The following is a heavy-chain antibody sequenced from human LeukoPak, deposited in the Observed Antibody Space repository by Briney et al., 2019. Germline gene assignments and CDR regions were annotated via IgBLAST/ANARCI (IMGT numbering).Heavy chain of an antibody. CDR1: GFTFSYFA. V-gene: IGHV3-64*01. Sequence: SGGSLRLSCAASGFTFSYFAMHWDRPGPGKGLEDGSALRSNGSSTYYASSVKGRFTISRDNSKSTLYLQMGSLRAEDMAVYCCARDGSYSGSYYYYYYMDVWGKGTTVTVSS. CDR3: ARDGSYSGSYYYYYYMDV. J-gene: IGHJ6*03. CDR2: LRSNGSST. D-gene: IGHD1-26*01.